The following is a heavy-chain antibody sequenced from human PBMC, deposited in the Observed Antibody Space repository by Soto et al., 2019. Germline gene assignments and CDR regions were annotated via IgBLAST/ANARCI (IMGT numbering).Heavy chain of an antibody. J-gene: IGHJ6*01. Sequence: SVNVSCKTSASTFTSSAVQLVRQARGQRLEWIGWIVVGSGNTNYAQKFQERVTITRDMSTSTAYMEPSSLRSEDTAVYYCAAGTVDTVLSACYYCYVKAFWTQGTSVIVSS. V-gene: IGHV1-58*01. CDR1: ASTFTSSA. CDR2: IVVGSGNT. D-gene: IGHD5-18*01. CDR3: AAGTVDTVLSACYYCYVKAF.